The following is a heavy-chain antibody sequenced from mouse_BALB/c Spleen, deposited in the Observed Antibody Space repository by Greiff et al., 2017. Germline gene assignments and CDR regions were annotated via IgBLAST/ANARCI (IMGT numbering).Heavy chain of an antibody. D-gene: IGHD2-3*01. J-gene: IGHJ1*01. CDR2: INPSNGGT. CDR1: GYTFTSYY. CDR3: TRLDGLYWYFDV. Sequence: QVQLKESGAELVKPGASVKLSCKASGYTFTSYYMYWVKQRPGQGLEWIGEINPSNGGTNFNEKFKSKATLTVDKSSSTAYMQLSSLTSEDSAVYYCTRLDGLYWYFDVWGAGTTVTVSS. V-gene: IGHV1S81*02.